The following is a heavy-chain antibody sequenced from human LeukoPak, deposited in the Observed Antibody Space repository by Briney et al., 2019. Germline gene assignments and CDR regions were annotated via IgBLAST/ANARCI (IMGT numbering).Heavy chain of an antibody. CDR1: GFTFSSYA. CDR3: ARAYGGNSDLDY. Sequence: GGSLRLSCAASGFTFSSYAMSWVRQAPGKGLEWVSSISSSSSYIYYADSVKGRFTISRDNAKNSLYLQMNSLRAEDTAVYYCARAYGGNSDLDYWGQGTLVTVSS. V-gene: IGHV3-21*01. J-gene: IGHJ4*02. D-gene: IGHD2-21*02. CDR2: ISSSSSYI.